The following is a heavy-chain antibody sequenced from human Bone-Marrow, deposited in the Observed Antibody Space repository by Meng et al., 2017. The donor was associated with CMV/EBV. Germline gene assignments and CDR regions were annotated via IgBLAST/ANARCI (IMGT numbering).Heavy chain of an antibody. V-gene: IGHV1-8*01. J-gene: IGHJ6*02. CDR3: ARAFIVVEAPATFYHYGMDV. CDR1: GYTFTTYD. Sequence: ASVKVSCKAPGYTFTTYDINWVRQATGQGLEWMGWMNPNSGNTGYAQKFQGRVTMTRSTSETTAYMELSSLTSEDTAVYYCARAFIVVEAPATFYHYGMDVWGQGTMVTVCS. CDR2: MNPNSGNT. D-gene: IGHD2-15*01.